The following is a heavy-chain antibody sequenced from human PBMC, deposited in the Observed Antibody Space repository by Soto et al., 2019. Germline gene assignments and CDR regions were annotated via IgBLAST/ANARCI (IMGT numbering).Heavy chain of an antibody. CDR3: ARQSCGGDCYQFDY. CDR2: IYYSGST. Sequence: SETLSLTCTVSGGSISSYYWSWIRQPPGKGLEWIGYIYYSGSTNYNPSLKSRVTISVDTSKNQFSLKLSSVTAADTAVYYCARQSCGGDCYQFDYWGQGTLVTVSS. V-gene: IGHV4-59*08. CDR1: GGSISSYY. J-gene: IGHJ4*02. D-gene: IGHD2-21*01.